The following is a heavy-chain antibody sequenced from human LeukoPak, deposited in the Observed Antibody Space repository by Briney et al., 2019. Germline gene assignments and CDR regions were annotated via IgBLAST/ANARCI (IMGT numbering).Heavy chain of an antibody. CDR2: INGDGGSR. Sequence: SGGSLRLSCAASGFTFSSYAMSWVRQAPGKGLEWVSRINGDGGSRNYADSVKGRFTISRDNAKNTLYLQMSSLRVEDTAVYYCASASSHRTAAGGDYWGQGTLVTVST. V-gene: IGHV3-74*01. D-gene: IGHD6-13*01. CDR3: ASASSHRTAAGGDY. J-gene: IGHJ4*02. CDR1: GFTFSSYA.